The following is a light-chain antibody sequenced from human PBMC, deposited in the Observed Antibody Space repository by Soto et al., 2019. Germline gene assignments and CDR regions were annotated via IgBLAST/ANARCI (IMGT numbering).Light chain of an antibody. J-gene: IGKJ4*01. CDR3: QQYNNWLT. V-gene: IGKV3-15*01. CDR2: GAS. CDR1: QSVSSN. Sequence: EIVMTQSPATLSLSPGERATLSCRASQSVSSNLAWYQQKLGQAPRLLIYGASTRATGIPARFSGSGSGTEFTLTISSLQYEDFAVYYCQQYNNWLTFGGGTKVEIK.